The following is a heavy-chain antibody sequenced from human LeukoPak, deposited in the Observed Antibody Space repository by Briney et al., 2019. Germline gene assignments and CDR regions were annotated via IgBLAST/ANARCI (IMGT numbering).Heavy chain of an antibody. D-gene: IGHD6-6*01. CDR1: GFTFSNYG. CDR3: ARGLGSRSGAGDY. Sequence: GGSLRLSCAASGFTFSNYGMNWVRQAPGKGLEWVSSISSSSSYIYYADSVKGRFTISRDNAKNSLYLQMNSLRVEDTAVYYCARGLGSRSGAGDYWGQGTLVTVSS. CDR2: ISSSSSYI. J-gene: IGHJ4*02. V-gene: IGHV3-21*01.